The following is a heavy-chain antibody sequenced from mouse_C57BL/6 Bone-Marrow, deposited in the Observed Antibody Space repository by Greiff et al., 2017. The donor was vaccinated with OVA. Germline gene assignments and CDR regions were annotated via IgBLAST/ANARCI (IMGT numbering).Heavy chain of an antibody. J-gene: IGHJ1*03. D-gene: IGHD1-1*01. CDR1: GFSLSTSGMG. CDR2: IYWDDDK. Sequence: QVTLKVCGPGILQSSQTLSLTCSFSGFSLSTSGMGVSWIRQPSGKGLEWLAHIYWDDDKRYNPSLKSRLTISKDTSRNQVFLKITSVDTADTATYYCARDYYYGSSHWYFDVWGTGTTVTVSS. CDR3: ARDYYYGSSHWYFDV. V-gene: IGHV8-12*01.